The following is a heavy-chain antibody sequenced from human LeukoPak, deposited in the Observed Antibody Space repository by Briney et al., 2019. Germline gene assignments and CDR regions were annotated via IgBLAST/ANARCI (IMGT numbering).Heavy chain of an antibody. CDR1: GGSFSGYY. J-gene: IGHJ4*02. CDR2: IYYNGIT. V-gene: IGHV4-34*01. Sequence: PSETLSLTCAVYGGSFSGYYWSWIRQPPGKGLEWIGSIYYNGITYYTPSLRSRVTISVDTSKNQFSLKLSSVTAADTAIYYCARYDYGDSRSFDYWGQGTPVTVSS. D-gene: IGHD4-17*01. CDR3: ARYDYGDSRSFDY.